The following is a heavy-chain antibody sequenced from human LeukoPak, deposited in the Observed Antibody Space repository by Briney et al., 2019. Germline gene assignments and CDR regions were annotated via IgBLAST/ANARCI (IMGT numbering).Heavy chain of an antibody. Sequence: GASVKVSCKASGYTFTSYGISWVRQAPGQGLEWMGWISAYNGNTNYAQKFQGRVTMTRDTSTSTVYMELSSLRSEDTAVYYCARVYYYDSSGRYYFDYWGQGTLVTVSS. CDR1: GYTFTSYG. CDR3: ARVYYYDSSGRYYFDY. D-gene: IGHD3-22*01. CDR2: ISAYNGNT. J-gene: IGHJ4*02. V-gene: IGHV1-18*01.